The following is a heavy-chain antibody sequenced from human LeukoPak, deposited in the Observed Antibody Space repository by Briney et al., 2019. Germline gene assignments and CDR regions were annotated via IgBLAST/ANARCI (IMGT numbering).Heavy chain of an antibody. D-gene: IGHD2-15*01. J-gene: IGHJ5*02. CDR1: GFTLSNYA. V-gene: IGHV3-23*01. CDR3: AKTQGYYDA. Sequence: PGGFLRLSCVASGFTLSNYAMSWVRQAPGKGLELVSGIYGSDDKTVYGDAVKGRFTISRDNSKNTLYLQMNSLRADDTAVYYCAKTQGYYDAWGQGALVTVSS. CDR2: IYGSDDKT.